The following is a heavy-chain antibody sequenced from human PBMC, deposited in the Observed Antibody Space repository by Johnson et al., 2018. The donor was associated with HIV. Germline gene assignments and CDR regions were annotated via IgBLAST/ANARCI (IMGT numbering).Heavy chain of an antibody. Sequence: VQLVESGGVVVQPGGSLRLSCAASGFTFDDYTMHWVRQAPGKGLEWVSLISWDGGSTYYADSVRGRSTISRDNSKNTLYFQMNSLRAEDTAVYYFARERVSDILTSYHAFDVWGQGTMVTVSS. J-gene: IGHJ3*01. D-gene: IGHD3-9*01. CDR3: ARERVSDILTSYHAFDV. CDR1: GFTFDDYT. V-gene: IGHV3-43*01. CDR2: ISWDGGST.